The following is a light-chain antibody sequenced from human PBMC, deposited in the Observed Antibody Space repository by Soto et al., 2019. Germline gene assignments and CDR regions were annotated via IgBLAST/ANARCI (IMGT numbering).Light chain of an antibody. V-gene: IGKV1-13*02. Sequence: AIPLTQSPSSLSASVGDRVTITCRSSQGISSALAWFQQKPGKAPKLLIYDASSLERGVPSRFSGSGSGTDFTLTISSLQSEDFATYYCQQFSSYPRTFGPGTKVDIK. J-gene: IGKJ3*01. CDR3: QQFSSYPRT. CDR1: QGISSA. CDR2: DAS.